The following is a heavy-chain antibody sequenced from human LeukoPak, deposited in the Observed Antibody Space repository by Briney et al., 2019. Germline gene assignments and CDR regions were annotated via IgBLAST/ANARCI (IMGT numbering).Heavy chain of an antibody. CDR1: GYTFTGYY. CDR3: ARTLIRLYYYMDV. Sequence: ASVKVSCKASGYTFTGYYMHWVRQAPGQGLEWMGWINPNSGGTNYAQKFQGRVTMTRDTSISTAYMELSRLRSDDTAAYYCARTLIRLYYYMDVWGKGTTVTVSS. CDR2: INPNSGGT. J-gene: IGHJ6*03. V-gene: IGHV1-2*02. D-gene: IGHD3-10*01.